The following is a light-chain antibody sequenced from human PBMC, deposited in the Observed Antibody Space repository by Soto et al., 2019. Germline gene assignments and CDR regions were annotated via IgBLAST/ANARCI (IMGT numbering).Light chain of an antibody. J-gene: IGLJ2*01. CDR2: SNY. Sequence: VLTQPPSASWTPGQRVTISCSGSNSNIGSNPVHWYQQFPGTAPKVLIYSNYQRPSGVPDRFSGSKSGTSASLAITVLQSADEADYSCAAWDDRLSDLLFGGGTQVTVL. CDR3: AAWDDRLSDLL. CDR1: NSNIGSNP. V-gene: IGLV1-44*01.